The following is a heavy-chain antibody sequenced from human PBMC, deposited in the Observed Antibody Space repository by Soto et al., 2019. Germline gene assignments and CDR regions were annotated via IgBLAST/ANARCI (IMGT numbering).Heavy chain of an antibody. D-gene: IGHD3-3*01. CDR3: ARDVSGYLDY. J-gene: IGHJ4*02. Sequence: TSETLSLTCTVSGGSISSYYWSWIRQPPGKGLEWIGYIYYSGSTSYNPSLKSRVTISVDTSKNQFSLKLSSVTAADTAVYYCARDVSGYLDYWGQGTLVTVSS. CDR1: GGSISSYY. CDR2: IYYSGST. V-gene: IGHV4-59*01.